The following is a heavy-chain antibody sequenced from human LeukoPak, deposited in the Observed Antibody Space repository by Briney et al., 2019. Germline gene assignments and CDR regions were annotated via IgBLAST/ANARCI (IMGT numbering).Heavy chain of an antibody. Sequence: PSETLSLTCTVSGVSMSVYQWSWVRQSPEKGLEWIGCINTKGETSYNPSLKSRVTTSVDTSKSQFSLRLTSVTAADTAVYYCATSNDAKIAPFDHWGQGAPVTVSS. CDR3: ATSNDAKIAPFDH. V-gene: IGHV4-4*09. J-gene: IGHJ4*02. CDR2: INTKGET. D-gene: IGHD2-21*01. CDR1: GVSMSVYQ.